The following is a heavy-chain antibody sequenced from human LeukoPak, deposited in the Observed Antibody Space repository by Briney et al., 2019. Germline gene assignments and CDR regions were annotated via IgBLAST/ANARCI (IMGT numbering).Heavy chain of an antibody. V-gene: IGHV4-39*07. J-gene: IGHJ5*02. D-gene: IGHD5-18*01. CDR3: ARVRQLWLKGNWFDP. CDR1: GGSISSSSYY. Sequence: SETLSLTCTVSGGSISSSSYYWGWIRQPPGKGLEWIGSIYYSGSTYYNPSLKSRVTISVDTSKNQFSLKLSSVTAADTAVYYCARVRQLWLKGNWFDPWGQGTLVTVSS. CDR2: IYYSGST.